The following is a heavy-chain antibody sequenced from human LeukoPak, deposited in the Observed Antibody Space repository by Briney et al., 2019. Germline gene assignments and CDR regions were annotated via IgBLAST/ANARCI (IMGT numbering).Heavy chain of an antibody. Sequence: GGSLRLSCAASGFTFSSYEMNWVRQAPGKGLEWVSAISDSGGSTYYADSVKGRFTISRDNSKNTLYLQMNSLRAEDTAVYYCAKELLWFGESSFDYWGQGTLVTVSS. D-gene: IGHD3-10*01. J-gene: IGHJ4*02. V-gene: IGHV3-23*01. CDR2: ISDSGGST. CDR3: AKELLWFGESSFDY. CDR1: GFTFSSYE.